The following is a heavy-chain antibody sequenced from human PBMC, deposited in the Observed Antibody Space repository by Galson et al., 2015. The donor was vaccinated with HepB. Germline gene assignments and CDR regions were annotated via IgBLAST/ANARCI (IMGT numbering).Heavy chain of an antibody. D-gene: IGHD4-17*01. V-gene: IGHV3-33*01. Sequence: SLRLSCAASGFTFSYYGMHWVRQAPGKGLEWVAVIWYDGSQKYYADSVKGRFTISRGNSRNTLFLQMNSLRAEDTAIYYCARAGATGVYGDSEGFDIWGQGTMVTVPS. J-gene: IGHJ3*02. CDR2: IWYDGSQK. CDR1: GFTFSYYG. CDR3: ARAGATGVYGDSEGFDI.